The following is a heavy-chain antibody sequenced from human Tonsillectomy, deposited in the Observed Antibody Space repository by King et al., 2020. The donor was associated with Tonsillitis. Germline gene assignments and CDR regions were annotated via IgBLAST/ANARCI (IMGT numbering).Heavy chain of an antibody. V-gene: IGHV4-38-2*02. D-gene: IGHD6-13*01. Sequence: VQLQESGPGLVKPSETLSLTCVVSGYSISSGYYWGWIRQPPGKGLEWIGSIYHSGSTYYNPSLKSRVTISVDTSKNQFSLNLSSVTAADTAIYYCARDDASYTSSWYPFDYWGQGTLVTVSS. J-gene: IGHJ4*02. CDR3: ARDDASYTSSWYPFDY. CDR2: IYHSGST. CDR1: GYSISSGYY.